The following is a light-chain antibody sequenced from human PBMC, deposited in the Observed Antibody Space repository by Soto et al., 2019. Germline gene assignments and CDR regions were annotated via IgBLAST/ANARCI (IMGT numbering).Light chain of an antibody. CDR2: ATT. CDR3: QAYASNLNVCV. CDR1: NSNIGAGYD. Sequence: QSVLTQPPSVSGAPGQRVTISCTGSNSNIGAGYDVYWYQQLPGTAPKLLIYATTDRPSGVPDRFSGSKSGTSASLAITGLQAEDEADYYCQAYASNLNVCVFGTGTKLTVL. J-gene: IGLJ1*01. V-gene: IGLV1-40*01.